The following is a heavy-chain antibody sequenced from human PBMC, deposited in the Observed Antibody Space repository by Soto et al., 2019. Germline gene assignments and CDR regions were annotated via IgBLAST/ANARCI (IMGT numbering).Heavy chain of an antibody. CDR3: ATYMVRGGNWLDP. Sequence: SETLSLTCTVSGGSISSGDYYWSWIRQPPGKGLEWIGYIYYSGSTYYNPSLKSRVTISVDTSKNQFSLKLSSVTAADTAVYYCATYMVRGGNWLDPWGQGTLVTVYS. V-gene: IGHV4-30-4*01. CDR1: GGSISSGDYY. J-gene: IGHJ5*02. D-gene: IGHD3-10*01. CDR2: IYYSGST.